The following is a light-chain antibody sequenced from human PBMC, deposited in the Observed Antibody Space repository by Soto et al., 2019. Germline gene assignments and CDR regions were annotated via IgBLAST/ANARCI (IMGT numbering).Light chain of an antibody. CDR3: QQYSDWKT. Sequence: EIVMTQSPATLSVSPGERVTLSCRASRTVGSKLAWYQQKPGQAPRLLISDASTTPTGIPARFSGSGSGTEFTLTISSLQSEDFAVYYCQQYSDWKTFGQGTKLEIK. CDR1: RTVGSK. V-gene: IGKV3-15*01. CDR2: DAS. J-gene: IGKJ2*01.